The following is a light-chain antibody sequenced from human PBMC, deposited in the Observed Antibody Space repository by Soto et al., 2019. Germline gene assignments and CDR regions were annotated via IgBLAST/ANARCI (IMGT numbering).Light chain of an antibody. Sequence: EIVMTQSPATLSVSPGERATLSCRASQSVSSNLAWYQQKPGQAPRLLIYGASTRATGIPARFSGSGSATEFTLTISSLQSEDFAVYYCQHYNNWPRTFGQGTKVEIK. V-gene: IGKV3-15*01. J-gene: IGKJ1*01. CDR2: GAS. CDR1: QSVSSN. CDR3: QHYNNWPRT.